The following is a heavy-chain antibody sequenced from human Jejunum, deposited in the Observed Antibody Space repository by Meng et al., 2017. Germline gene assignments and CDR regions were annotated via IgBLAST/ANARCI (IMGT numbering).Heavy chain of an antibody. V-gene: IGHV3-49*03. CDR3: GREKGTIIRNRGDVDY. CDR1: GFTFGDYA. D-gene: IGHD5-24*01. CDR2: IRAKSFGGTA. Sequence: GESLKISCTTSGFTFGDYAMAWFRRAPGKGLEWVSFIRAKSFGGTAEYAASVKDRFTISRDDSRSLVYLQMNSLKPEDTAMYYCGREKGTIIRNRGDVDYWGQGTLVTVSS. J-gene: IGHJ4*02.